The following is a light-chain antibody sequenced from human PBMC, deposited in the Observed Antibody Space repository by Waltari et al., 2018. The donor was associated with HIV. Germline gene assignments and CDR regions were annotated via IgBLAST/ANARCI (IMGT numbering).Light chain of an antibody. CDR3: MQTLETPLT. J-gene: IGKJ4*01. Sequence: DIAMNQSPLSLPVTPGEPASISCRSSQSLLKTNGDIHLDWYLQRPGQSPQLLLYLVSNRASGVPDRFSASASATDFTLQISRVEAEDVGIYYCMQTLETPLTFGGGTKVEI. CDR2: LVS. CDR1: QSLLKTNGDIH. V-gene: IGKV2-28*01.